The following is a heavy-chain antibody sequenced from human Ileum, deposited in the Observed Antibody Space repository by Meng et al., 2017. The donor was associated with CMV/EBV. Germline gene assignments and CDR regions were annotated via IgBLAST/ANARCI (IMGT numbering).Heavy chain of an antibody. CDR2: IYDSGST. J-gene: IGHJ5*02. Sequence: SETLSLTCTVSGGSISSGDYYWSWIRQPPGKGLEWIRYIYDSGSTYYNPSLRSRVTISVDTSKNQFSLKLSSVTATDTSMYYCASNYYCSWSYYFDPWGQGTMVTVSS. D-gene: IGHD3-10*01. CDR3: ASNYYCSWSYYFDP. V-gene: IGHV4-30-4*08. CDR1: GGSISSGDYY.